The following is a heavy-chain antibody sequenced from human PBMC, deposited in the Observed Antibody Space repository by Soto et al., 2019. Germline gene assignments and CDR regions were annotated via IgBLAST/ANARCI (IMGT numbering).Heavy chain of an antibody. V-gene: IGHV3-64D*08. J-gene: IGHJ4*02. CDR1: GFTFSSYA. D-gene: IGHD3-3*01. Sequence: GGSLRLSCSASGFTFSSYAMHWVRQAPGKGLEYISAIINNGDNTHYADSVRGRFTISRDNSKNTLYLQMSSLRAEDTAVYYCAKDLGYYDFYYWGQGTLVTVSS. CDR2: IINNGDNT. CDR3: AKDLGYYDFYY.